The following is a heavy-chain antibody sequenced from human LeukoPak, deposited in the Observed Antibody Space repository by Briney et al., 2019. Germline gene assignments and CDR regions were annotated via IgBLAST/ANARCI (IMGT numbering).Heavy chain of an antibody. CDR3: IRSVYDGSGYYRVLEY. Sequence: GGSLRLSCAASGFTFSTYTMNWVRQAPGKGLEWVSYIGTSRSTIYYADSVKGRLTISRDNAKNTLYLHMNSLRAEDTAVYYCIRSVYDGSGYYRVLEYWGQGTLVTVSS. D-gene: IGHD3-22*01. CDR1: GFTFSTYT. CDR2: IGTSRSTI. J-gene: IGHJ4*02. V-gene: IGHV3-48*04.